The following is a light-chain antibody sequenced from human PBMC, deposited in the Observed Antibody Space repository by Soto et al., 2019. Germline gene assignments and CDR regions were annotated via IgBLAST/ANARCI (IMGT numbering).Light chain of an antibody. CDR2: GAS. CDR1: QSVSSD. V-gene: IGKV3-15*01. Sequence: EIVMTQSPATLSVSPGERATLSCRASQSVSSDLAWYQQKPGQAPRLLMYGASTRATGVPARFSGSGSGTAITLTITSLQSEDFAVYYCQQYNNWPPWTFGQGTKVEIK. J-gene: IGKJ1*01. CDR3: QQYNNWPPWT.